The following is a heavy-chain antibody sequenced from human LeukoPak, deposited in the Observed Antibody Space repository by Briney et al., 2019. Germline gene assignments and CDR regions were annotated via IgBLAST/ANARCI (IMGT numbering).Heavy chain of an antibody. D-gene: IGHD2-21*02. J-gene: IGHJ4*02. Sequence: GGSLRLSCAASGFTFSAYGMSWFRQAPGKGLEWVSAITYSSGNIYYADSVKGRFTISRDNSKNTLYLQMNSLRAEDTALYYCAKDGTGCGGDCYSDYWGQGTLVTVSS. V-gene: IGHV3-23*01. CDR1: GFTFSAYG. CDR2: ITYSSGNI. CDR3: AKDGTGCGGDCYSDY.